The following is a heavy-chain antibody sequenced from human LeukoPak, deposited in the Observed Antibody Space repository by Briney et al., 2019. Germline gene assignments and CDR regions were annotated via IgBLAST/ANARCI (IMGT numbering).Heavy chain of an antibody. Sequence: GGSLRLSCAASGFTFSSYGMHWVRQAPGKGLEWVAFIRYDGSNKYYADSVKGRFTISRDTSKNTLYLEMNRLRAEDTAVYYCAKDKGDYYDILTGFVYWGQGTLVTVSS. CDR1: GFTFSSYG. CDR3: AKDKGDYYDILTGFVY. V-gene: IGHV3-30*02. J-gene: IGHJ4*02. CDR2: IRYDGSNK. D-gene: IGHD3-9*01.